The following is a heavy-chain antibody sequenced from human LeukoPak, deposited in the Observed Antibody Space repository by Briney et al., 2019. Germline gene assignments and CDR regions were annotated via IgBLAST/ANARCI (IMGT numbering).Heavy chain of an antibody. CDR3: ARDLGSSSWYAY. J-gene: IGHJ4*02. Sequence: GASVKVSCKASGYKFTDDYMHWVRQAPGQGLEFMGWINPDSGFTNYAQKFQGRVTMTRDTSISTAYMELSRLRSDDTAVYYCARDLGSSSWYAYWGQGTLVTVSS. D-gene: IGHD6-13*01. V-gene: IGHV1-2*02. CDR2: INPDSGFT. CDR1: GYKFTDDY.